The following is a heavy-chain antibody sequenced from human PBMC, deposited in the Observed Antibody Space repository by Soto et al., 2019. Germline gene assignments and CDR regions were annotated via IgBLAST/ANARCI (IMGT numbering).Heavy chain of an antibody. CDR1: GFTFSGDA. CDR3: VRDYVMDV. V-gene: IGHV3-21*01. D-gene: IGHD3-10*02. CDR2: ISTTSTYI. Sequence: GGSLRLSCAASGFTFSGDAMNWVRQAPGKGLEWVSSISTTSTYIYYADSVKGRFTISRDNAKNSLHLQMNSLRAEDTAVYYCVRDYVMDVWGQGTTVTVSS. J-gene: IGHJ6*02.